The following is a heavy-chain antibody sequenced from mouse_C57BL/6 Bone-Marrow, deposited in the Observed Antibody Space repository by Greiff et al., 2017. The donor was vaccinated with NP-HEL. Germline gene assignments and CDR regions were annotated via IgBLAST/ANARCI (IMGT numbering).Heavy chain of an antibody. D-gene: IGHD1-1*01. J-gene: IGHJ4*01. CDR3: ARHGYGSSFYYYAMDY. CDR2: ISDGGSYT. CDR1: GFTFSSYA. V-gene: IGHV5-4*03. Sequence: DVMLVESGGGLVKPGGSLKLSCAASGFTFSSYAMSWVRQTPDKRLEWVATISDGGSYTYYPDNVKGRFTISRDNAKNNLYLQMSHLKSEDTAMYYCARHGYGSSFYYYAMDYWGQGTSVTVSS.